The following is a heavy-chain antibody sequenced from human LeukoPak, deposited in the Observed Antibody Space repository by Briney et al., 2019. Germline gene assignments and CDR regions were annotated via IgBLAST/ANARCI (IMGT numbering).Heavy chain of an antibody. CDR2: INSDGSST. D-gene: IGHD1-26*01. CDR1: GFTVSSYW. J-gene: IGHJ4*02. Sequence: TGGSLRLSCAASGFTVSSYWMHWVRHAPGKGLVWVSRINSDGSSTSYADSVKGRFTISRDNAKNTLYLQMNSLRAEDTAVYYCARVGIVGATGGFDYWGQGTLVTVSS. CDR3: ARVGIVGATGGFDY. V-gene: IGHV3-74*01.